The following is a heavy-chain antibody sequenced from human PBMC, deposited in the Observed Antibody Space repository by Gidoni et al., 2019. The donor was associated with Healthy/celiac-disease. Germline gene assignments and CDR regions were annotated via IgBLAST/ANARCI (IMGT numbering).Heavy chain of an antibody. D-gene: IGHD4-17*01. CDR1: GFTCSSYS. CDR2: ISSSSSYI. CDR3: AADYGDYGD. V-gene: IGHV3-21*01. Sequence: EVQLVESGGGLVKPGGSRRLSCAAYGFTCSSYSMNWVRQAPGKGLELVSSISSSSSYIYYADSVKGRFIISRDNAKNSLYLQMTSLRAEDTAVYYGAADYGDYGDWGQGTLVTVSS. J-gene: IGHJ4*02.